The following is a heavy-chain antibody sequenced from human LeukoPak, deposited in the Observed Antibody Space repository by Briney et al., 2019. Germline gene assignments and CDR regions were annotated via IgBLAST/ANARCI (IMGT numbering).Heavy chain of an antibody. D-gene: IGHD2-8*01. CDR1: GFTFSSYE. CDR2: ISSSGSTI. J-gene: IGHJ4*02. CDR3: RVSNYGDD. V-gene: IGHV3-48*03. Sequence: GGSLRLSCAASGFTFSSYEMNWVRQAPGKGLEWVSYISSSGSTIYYADSVKGRFTISRDNSKNTLYPQMNSLRAEDTAVYYCRVSNYGDDWGQGTLVTVSS.